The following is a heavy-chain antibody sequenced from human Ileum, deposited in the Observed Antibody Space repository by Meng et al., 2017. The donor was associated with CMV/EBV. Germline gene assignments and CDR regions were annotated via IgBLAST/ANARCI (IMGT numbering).Heavy chain of an antibody. J-gene: IGHJ4*02. CDR1: GFTFRSYA. Sequence: CAASGFTFRSYAMEWVRQAPGKGLEWVSVISGSGDRTNYADSVKGRFTISRDNPKNTLSLQMNSLRAEDTAVYYCARGKYNWNSISDYWGQGTLVTVSS. V-gene: IGHV3-23*01. D-gene: IGHD1-7*01. CDR3: ARGKYNWNSISDY. CDR2: ISGSGDRT.